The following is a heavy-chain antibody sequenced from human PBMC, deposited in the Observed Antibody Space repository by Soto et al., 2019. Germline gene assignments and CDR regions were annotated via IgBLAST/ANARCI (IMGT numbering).Heavy chain of an antibody. CDR1: GGSISSGGYY. CDR2: IYYSGST. CDR3: AGGAELELPTRYFDY. D-gene: IGHD1-7*01. Sequence: QVQLQESGPGLVKPSQTLSLTCTVSGGSISSGGYYWSWIRQHPGKGLEWIGYIYYSGSTYYNPSLKSRVTISVDTSKNQFSLKLSSVTAADTAVYYCAGGAELELPTRYFDYWGQGTLVTVSS. J-gene: IGHJ4*02. V-gene: IGHV4-31*03.